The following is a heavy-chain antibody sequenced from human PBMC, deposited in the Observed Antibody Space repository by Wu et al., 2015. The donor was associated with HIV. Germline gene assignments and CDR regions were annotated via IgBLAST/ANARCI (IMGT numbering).Heavy chain of an antibody. Sequence: QVQLLQSGAEVKKPGASVMVSCKASGYTFIDYYIYWVRQAPGQGLEWMGWINPNRGGTKYAQKFQGRVTLTRDTAVTTAYLEVNSLRSDDTAVYFCARDIWNYDLLTGHPRNGAFDLWGGGPRVIVSS. CDR1: GYTFIDYY. CDR2: INPNRGGT. J-gene: IGHJ3*01. V-gene: IGHV1-2*02. D-gene: IGHD3-9*01. CDR3: ARDIWNYDLLTGHPRNGAFDL.